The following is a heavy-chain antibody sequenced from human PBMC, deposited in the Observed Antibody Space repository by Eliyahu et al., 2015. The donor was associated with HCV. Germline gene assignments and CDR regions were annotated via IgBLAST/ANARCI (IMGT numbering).Heavy chain of an antibody. D-gene: IGHD6-19*01. J-gene: IGHJ5*02. CDR1: GGSITTYY. Sequence: QVQLQESGPGLVKPSETLSLTCTVSGGSITTYYWSWIRQPPGKGLEWIGYIHYSGSTNYNPSLKSRVTISVDTSKNQFSLNLTSVTAADTAMYYCASGGGGIPLPGTGGWFDPWGQGTLVTVSS. CDR2: IHYSGST. CDR3: ASGGGGIPLPGTGGWFDP. V-gene: IGHV4-59*01.